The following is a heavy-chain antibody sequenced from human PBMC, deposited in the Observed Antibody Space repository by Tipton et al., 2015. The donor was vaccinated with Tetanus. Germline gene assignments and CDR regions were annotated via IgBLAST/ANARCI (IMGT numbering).Heavy chain of an antibody. J-gene: IGHJ4*02. CDR1: GASISSGGYF. D-gene: IGHD1-1*01. Sequence: TLSLTCTVSGASISSGGYFWSWIRQHPGKGLEWIGEIHPSGSTNYNPSLKSRVTISVDTSENQLSLKLRSVTAADTALYYCARGLDQYKSGNYWGQGTLVTVSS. CDR2: IHPSGST. V-gene: IGHV4-31*03. CDR3: ARGLDQYKSGNY.